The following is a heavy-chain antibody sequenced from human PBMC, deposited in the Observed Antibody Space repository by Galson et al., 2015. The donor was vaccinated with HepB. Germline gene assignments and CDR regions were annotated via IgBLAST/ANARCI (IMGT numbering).Heavy chain of an antibody. J-gene: IGHJ6*02. CDR2: IRSTGDTT. CDR1: GFTFNNYA. CDR3: AKVGHDILTGDFTHYFYGLDA. V-gene: IGHV3-23*01. Sequence: SLRLSCAASGFTFNNYAMTWVRQAPGKGLEWVSAIRSTGDTTYYADSVKGRFTISRDNSRDMQFLQMSGLRVEDTAIYYCAKVGHDILTGDFTHYFYGLDAWGPGTRVTVSS. D-gene: IGHD3-9*01.